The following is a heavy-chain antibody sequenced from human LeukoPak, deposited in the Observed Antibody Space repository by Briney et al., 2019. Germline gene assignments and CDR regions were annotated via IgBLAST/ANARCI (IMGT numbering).Heavy chain of an antibody. J-gene: IGHJ4*02. CDR2: IYYSGST. CDR1: GGSISGGAYY. CDR3: ARDLSMVRGPFDY. V-gene: IGHV4-31*03. Sequence: PSQTLSLTCTVSGGSISGGAYYWSWIRQHPGKGLEWIGYIYYSGSTYYNPSLKSRVTISVDTSKNQFSLKLSSVTAADTAVYYCARDLSMVRGPFDYWGQGTLVTVSS. D-gene: IGHD3-10*01.